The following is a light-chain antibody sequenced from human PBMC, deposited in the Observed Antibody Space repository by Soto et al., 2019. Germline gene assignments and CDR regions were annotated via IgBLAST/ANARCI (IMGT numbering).Light chain of an antibody. CDR2: DAS. J-gene: IGKJ4*01. V-gene: IGKV3-15*01. CDR3: QQYGTSLT. Sequence: ETMMTQSPDTLSVSLGERATLSFRASQSLRSSLAWYQQKPGQAPRLLIYDASTRATGIPARFSGSGSGTNFTLTISRLDPEDFAVYYCQQYGTSLTFGGGTKVDIK. CDR1: QSLRSS.